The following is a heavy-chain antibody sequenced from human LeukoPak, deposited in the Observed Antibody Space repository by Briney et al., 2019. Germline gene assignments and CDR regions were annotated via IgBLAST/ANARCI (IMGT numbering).Heavy chain of an antibody. V-gene: IGHV4-30-2*01. CDR1: GGSISSGVYS. J-gene: IGHJ4*02. CDR3: ARARSNPGQFDY. Sequence: SETLSLTCAVSGGSISSGVYSGRWIRQPPGKGLEWIGYIYHSGSTYYHPSLKSRVTISVDRSKNQFSLKLSSVTAADTAVYYCARARSNPGQFDYWGQGTLVTVSS. D-gene: IGHD1-14*01. CDR2: IYHSGST.